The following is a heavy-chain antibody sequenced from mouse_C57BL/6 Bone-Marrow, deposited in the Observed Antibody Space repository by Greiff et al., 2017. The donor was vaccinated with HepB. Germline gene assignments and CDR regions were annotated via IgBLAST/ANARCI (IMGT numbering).Heavy chain of an antibody. Sequence: QVQLQQPGAELVKPGASVKVSCKASGYTFTSYWMHWVKQRPGQGLEWIGRIHPSDSDTNYNQKFKGKATLTVDKSSSTAYMQLSSLTSEDSAVYSCAIAKNYYGSSYEGYFYYFDYWGQGTTLTVSS. CDR2: IHPSDSDT. V-gene: IGHV1-74*01. J-gene: IGHJ2*01. D-gene: IGHD1-1*01. CDR3: AIAKNYYGSSYEGYFYYFDY. CDR1: GYTFTSYW.